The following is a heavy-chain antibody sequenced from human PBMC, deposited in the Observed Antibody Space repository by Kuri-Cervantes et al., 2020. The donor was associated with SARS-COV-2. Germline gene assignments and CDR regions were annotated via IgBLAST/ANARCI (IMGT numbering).Heavy chain of an antibody. CDR3: ARDGGRDYDVWSGYSYYYYYYMDV. Sequence: GESLKISCAASGLMFDDYGMNWVRQIPGQGLEWVAGINWNGGSTGYADSVKGRFTISRDNAKNSLYLQMNSLRAEDTAVYYCARDGGRDYDVWSGYSYYYYYYMDVWGKGTTVTVSS. V-gene: IGHV3-20*04. CDR2: INWNGGST. CDR1: GLMFDDYG. D-gene: IGHD3-3*01. J-gene: IGHJ6*03.